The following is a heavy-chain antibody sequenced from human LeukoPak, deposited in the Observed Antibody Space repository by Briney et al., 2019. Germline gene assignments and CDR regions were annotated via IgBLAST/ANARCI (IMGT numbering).Heavy chain of an antibody. Sequence: SETLSLTCTVSGGSVSSGSYYWSWIRQPPGKGLEWIGYIYYSGSTNYNPSLKSRVTISADTSKNQFSLKLSSVTAADTAVYYCARDRKLPGGAFDIWGQGTMVTVSS. CDR2: IYYSGST. CDR3: ARDRKLPGGAFDI. J-gene: IGHJ3*02. D-gene: IGHD4-23*01. CDR1: GGSVSSGSYY. V-gene: IGHV4-61*01.